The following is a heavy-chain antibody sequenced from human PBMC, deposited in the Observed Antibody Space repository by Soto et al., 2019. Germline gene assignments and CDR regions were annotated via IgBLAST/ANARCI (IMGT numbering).Heavy chain of an antibody. V-gene: IGHV3-15*07. CDR2: IKRNTDGGTT. Sequence: EVQLVESGGGMVKRGGCLRLSCAASGFTFSNAWMNSVRQAPGKGLEWVGRIKRNTDGGTTDYASPVKGRLTISRDDSKNTLYLQMNSLKTDRTAVYYCTTATIFSFYYYGLDVWRQGTTVTFSS. CDR3: TTATIFSFYYYGLDV. J-gene: IGHJ6*02. CDR1: GFTFSNAW. D-gene: IGHD3-9*01.